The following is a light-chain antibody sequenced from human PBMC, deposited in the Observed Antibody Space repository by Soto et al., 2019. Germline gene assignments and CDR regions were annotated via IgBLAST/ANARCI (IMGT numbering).Light chain of an antibody. Sequence: QSVLTQPPSASGSPGQSVAISCTGTSSDVGGYNYVSWYQQHPGKAPKLMIYEVTKRPSGVPDRFSGSKSGNTASLTVSGLQADDEADYYCNSYVGSNNYVFGTGTKVTVL. CDR1: SSDVGGYNY. V-gene: IGLV2-8*01. CDR2: EVT. J-gene: IGLJ1*01. CDR3: NSYVGSNNYV.